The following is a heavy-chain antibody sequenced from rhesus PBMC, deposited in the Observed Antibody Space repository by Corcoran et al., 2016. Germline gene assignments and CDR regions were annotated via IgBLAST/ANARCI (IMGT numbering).Heavy chain of an antibody. Sequence: QVQLQESGPGLVKPSETLSLTCAVSGYSISSNYWSWIRQPPGKGLARIGYIYGSSGSTYYNPSLKSRVTISTDTSTNQFSLKLSSVTAADTAVYYCASPGYSSGWSSAFDFWGQGLRVTVSS. CDR2: IYGSSGST. V-gene: IGHV4-147*01. J-gene: IGHJ3*01. CDR3: ASPGYSSGWSSAFDF. D-gene: IGHD6S26*01. CDR1: GYSISSNY.